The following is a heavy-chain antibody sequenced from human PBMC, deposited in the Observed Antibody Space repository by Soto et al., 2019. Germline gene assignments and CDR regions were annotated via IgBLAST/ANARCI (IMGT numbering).Heavy chain of an antibody. J-gene: IGHJ5*02. CDR3: AKGGSEWFDP. D-gene: IGHD2-15*01. CDR2: ISYDGSNK. V-gene: IGHV3-30*18. Sequence: QVQLVESGGGVVQPGRSLRLSCAASGFTFSSYGMHWLRQAPGKGLEWVAVISYDGSNKYYADSVKGRFTISRDNSKNTLYLQMNSLRAEDTAVYYCAKGGSEWFDPWGQVTLVTVSS. CDR1: GFTFSSYG.